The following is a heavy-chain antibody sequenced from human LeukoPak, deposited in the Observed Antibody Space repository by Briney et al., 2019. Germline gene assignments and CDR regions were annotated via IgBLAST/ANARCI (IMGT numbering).Heavy chain of an antibody. D-gene: IGHD3-22*01. CDR2: LSPYNGDT. CDR1: GYSFTNYG. J-gene: IGHJ4*02. V-gene: IGHV1-18*01. Sequence: ASVKVSCTASGYSFTNYGLAGVRQVAGQGLECMGWLSPYNGDTDYAQKFRGRVTMTTDASTNTAYMELRSLRSDDTAEYYCASDRTSRSDPIVHDYWHTGTLPIVSS. CDR3: ASDRTSRSDPIVHDY.